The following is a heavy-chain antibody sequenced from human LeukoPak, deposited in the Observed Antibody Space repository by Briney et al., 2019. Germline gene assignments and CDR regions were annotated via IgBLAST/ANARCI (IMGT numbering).Heavy chain of an antibody. CDR3: AKLPAGSSGYFDY. V-gene: IGHV3-23*01. D-gene: IGHD3-22*01. Sequence: PGGSLRLSCAASGFTFSNYAMSWVRQAAGKGLEWVSAISGSGGSTYYADSVKGRFTISRDNSKNTLYLQMNSLRAEDTAVYYCAKLPAGSSGYFDYWGQGTLVTVSS. J-gene: IGHJ4*02. CDR2: ISGSGGST. CDR1: GFTFSNYA.